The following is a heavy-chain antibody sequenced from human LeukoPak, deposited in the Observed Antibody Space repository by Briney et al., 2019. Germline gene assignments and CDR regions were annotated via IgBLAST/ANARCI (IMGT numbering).Heavy chain of an antibody. V-gene: IGHV4-34*01. CDR2: INHSGST. D-gene: IGHD5-24*01. CDR1: GFTFGNYA. CDR3: ARRRRWLQHRGSWFDP. Sequence: GSLRLSCTASGFTFGNYALSWFRQPPGKGLEWIGEINHSGSTNYNPSLKSRVTISVDTSKNQFSLKPSSVTAADTAVYYCARRRRWLQHRGSWFDPWGQGTLVTVSS. J-gene: IGHJ5*02.